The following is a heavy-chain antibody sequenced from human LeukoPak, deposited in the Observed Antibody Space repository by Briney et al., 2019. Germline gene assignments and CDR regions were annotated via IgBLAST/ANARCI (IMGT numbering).Heavy chain of an antibody. V-gene: IGHV3-53*01. J-gene: IGHJ5*02. CDR2: IYSGGST. Sequence: GGSLRLSCAASGFTVSSNYMSWVRQAPGKGLEWVSIIYSGGSTYYADSVKGRFTISRDNSKNTLYLQMNPLRAEYTPLQYCARGVGCFDPWGPGTLLTVSS. CDR3: ARGVGCFDP. CDR1: GFTVSSNY. D-gene: IGHD1-26*01.